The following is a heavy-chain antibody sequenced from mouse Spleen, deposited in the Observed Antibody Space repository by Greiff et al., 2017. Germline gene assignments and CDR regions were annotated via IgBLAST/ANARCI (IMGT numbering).Heavy chain of an antibody. D-gene: IGHD2-3*01. J-gene: IGHJ3*01. CDR1: GFSLTSYG. V-gene: IGHV2-2*01. CDR3: ARNFRLLPFAY. CDR2: IWSGGST. Sequence: VQVVESGPGLVQPSQSLSITCTVSGFSLTSYGVHWVRQSPGKGLEWLGVIWSGGSTDYNAAFISRLSISKDNSKSQVFFKMNSLQADDTAIYYCARNFRLLPFAYWGQGTLVTVSA.